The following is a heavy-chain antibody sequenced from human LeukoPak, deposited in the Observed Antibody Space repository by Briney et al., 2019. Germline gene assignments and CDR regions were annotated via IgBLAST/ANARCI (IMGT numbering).Heavy chain of an antibody. Sequence: GESLKISCKGSGYSFTNYWIGWVRQMPGKGLEWMGRIDPSDSYTNYSPSFQGHVTISADKSISTAYLQWSRLKASDTAMYYCARPYYYGSGSYYNWGQGTLVTVSS. J-gene: IGHJ4*02. CDR2: IDPSDSYT. CDR1: GYSFTNYW. D-gene: IGHD3-10*01. V-gene: IGHV5-10-1*01. CDR3: ARPYYYGSGSYYN.